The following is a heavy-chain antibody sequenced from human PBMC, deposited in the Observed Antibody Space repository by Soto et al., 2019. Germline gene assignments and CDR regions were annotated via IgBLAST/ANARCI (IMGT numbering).Heavy chain of an antibody. D-gene: IGHD2-2*02. CDR3: ARQDCSSTSCYTPW. CDR2: IIPIFGTA. V-gene: IGHV1-69*06. CDR1: GGTFSSYA. J-gene: IGHJ4*02. Sequence: QVQLVQSGAEVKKPGSSVKVSCKASGGTFSSYAISWVRQAPGQGLEWMGGIIPIFGTANYAQKFQGRVTITEDKSTSTAYMELSSLRSEDTDVYYCARQDCSSTSCYTPWWGQGTLVTVSS.